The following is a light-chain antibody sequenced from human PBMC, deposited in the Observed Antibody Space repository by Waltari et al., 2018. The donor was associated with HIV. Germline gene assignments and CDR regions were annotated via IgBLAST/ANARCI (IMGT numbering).Light chain of an antibody. V-gene: IGLV2-11*01. CDR1: SRDIGYFDY. J-gene: IGLJ1*01. CDR3: CSYAGAYTYV. CDR2: EVN. Sequence: QSALTQPRSVSGYPGQSVTISCTGPSRDIGYFDYVTWYQQYPGKAPQVIIYEVNQRPSGVPDRFTGSKSGITASLTISGLQGEDEADYYCCSYAGAYTYVFGTGTKVNVL.